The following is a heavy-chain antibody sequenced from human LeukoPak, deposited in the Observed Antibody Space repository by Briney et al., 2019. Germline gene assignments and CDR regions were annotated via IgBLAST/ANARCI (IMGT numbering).Heavy chain of an antibody. Sequence: AGGSLRLSCAASGFTFKSFGMHWVRQAPGKGLEWVAIIAYDGNYKHYADSVKGRFTMSRDNSKSTLSLQMKCLRPDDTAVYYCAKDLGSGLPPDGFDIWGQGTLVTVSS. CDR1: GFTFKSFG. J-gene: IGHJ3*02. CDR2: IAYDGNYK. V-gene: IGHV3-30*18. CDR3: AKDLGSGLPPDGFDI. D-gene: IGHD3-16*01.